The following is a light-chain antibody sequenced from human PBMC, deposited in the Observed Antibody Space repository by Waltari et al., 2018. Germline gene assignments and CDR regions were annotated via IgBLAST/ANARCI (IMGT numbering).Light chain of an antibody. V-gene: IGLV2-23*02. CDR1: SSDVGSYNL. CDR2: EVS. Sequence: QSALTQPASVSGSPGQSITISCTGTSSDVGSYNLVSWYQQHPGKAPKLMIYEVSKRPAGGSNRFPGSKSGNTASLTISGLQAEDEADYYCCSYAGSSTPHYVFGTGTKVTVL. CDR3: CSYAGSSTPHYV. J-gene: IGLJ1*01.